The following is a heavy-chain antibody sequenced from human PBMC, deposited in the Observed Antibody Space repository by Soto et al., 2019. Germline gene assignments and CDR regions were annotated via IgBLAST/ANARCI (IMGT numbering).Heavy chain of an antibody. J-gene: IGHJ4*02. CDR3: AKDRLAGNFDY. CDR1: RFTFNNYA. CDR2: ISATGGST. Sequence: PGGSLRLSCAASRFTFNNYAMNWVRQAPGKGLEWVATISATGGSTYYADSVKGRFTIPRDNSKNTLYLQMNGLRVEDTAVYYCAKDRLAGNFDYWGQGTQVTVSS. V-gene: IGHV3-23*01.